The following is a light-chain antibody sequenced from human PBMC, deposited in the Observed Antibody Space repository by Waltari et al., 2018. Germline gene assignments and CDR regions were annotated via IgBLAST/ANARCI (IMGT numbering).Light chain of an antibody. J-gene: IGKJ2*01. Sequence: DIAMTHSPATLSFSPGDRATLSCRASQSVNRNLAWYQQKPGQPPRLLIYGVSSRATGIPDRFTDSGSGMEFKITISSLEPEDVGIYHCQQSIQWPYTFGQGTKVEIK. V-gene: IGKV3D-15*01. CDR2: GVS. CDR3: QQSIQWPYT. CDR1: QSVNRN.